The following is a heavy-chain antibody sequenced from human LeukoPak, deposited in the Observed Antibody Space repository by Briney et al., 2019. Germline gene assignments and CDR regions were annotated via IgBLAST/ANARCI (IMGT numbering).Heavy chain of an antibody. Sequence: GGSLRLSCAASGFTFSSYVMNWVRQAPGKGLEWVSSIYSSDSYIYYADSVKGRFTISRDNAKNSLYLRMNSLRAEDTAVYYCARDHQYCSSTSCSPGPWGQGTLVTVSS. CDR2: IYSSDSYI. D-gene: IGHD2-2*01. J-gene: IGHJ5*02. CDR1: GFTFSSYV. CDR3: ARDHQYCSSTSCSPGP. V-gene: IGHV3-21*01.